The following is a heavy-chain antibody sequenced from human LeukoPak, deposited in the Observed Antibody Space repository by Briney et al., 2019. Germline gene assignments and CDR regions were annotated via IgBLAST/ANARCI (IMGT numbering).Heavy chain of an antibody. CDR3: ASGSYYFDY. V-gene: IGHV4-59*08. CDR2: IYYSGST. J-gene: IGHJ4*02. Sequence: KSSETLSLTCTVSGGSIRSYYWSWIRQPPGKGLEWIGYIYYSGSTKYNPPLKSRATISVDTSKNQFSLKLNSVTAADTAVYYCASGSYYFDYWGQGTLVTVSS. CDR1: GGSIRSYY. D-gene: IGHD1-26*01.